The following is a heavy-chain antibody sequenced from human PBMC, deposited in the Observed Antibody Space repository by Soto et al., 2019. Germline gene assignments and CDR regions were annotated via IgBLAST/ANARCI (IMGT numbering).Heavy chain of an antibody. V-gene: IGHV1-69*12. CDR1: GGTFSSYA. CDR3: ARPLEGYYCYGMDV. Sequence: QVQLVQSGAEVKKPGSSVKVSCKASGGTFSSYAISWLRQAPGQGLEWMGGIMPIFGTANYAQKFQGRVTSTAADSTSTAYMELSSLRSSDTAVYYCARPLEGYYCYGMDVWGQGTTVTVSS. CDR2: IMPIFGTA. J-gene: IGHJ6*02.